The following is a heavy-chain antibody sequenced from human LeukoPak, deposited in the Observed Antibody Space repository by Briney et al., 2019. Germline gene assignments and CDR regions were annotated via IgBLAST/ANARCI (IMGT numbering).Heavy chain of an antibody. CDR1: GGSISGSSYY. CDR2: IYYSGST. J-gene: IGHJ4*02. V-gene: IGHV4-39*01. D-gene: IGHD4-17*01. Sequence: SETLSLTCTVSGGSISGSSYYWGWIRQPPGKGLEWIGSIYYSGSTYYNPSLKSRVTISVDTSKNHFSLKLSSVTAADTAVYYCGGHFFDHGDYRYVNWGQGTLVTVSS. CDR3: GGHFFDHGDYRYVN.